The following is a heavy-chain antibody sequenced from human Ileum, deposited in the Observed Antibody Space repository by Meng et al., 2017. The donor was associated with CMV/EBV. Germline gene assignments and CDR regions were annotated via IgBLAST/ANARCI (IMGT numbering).Heavy chain of an antibody. D-gene: IGHD4-11*01. V-gene: IGHV4-59*01. CDR2: VYSTGST. CDR1: GGSISSYY. J-gene: IGHJ2*01. CDR3: ARTICDYTDYKYFDL. Sequence: QLQLQGSDPGPVNPSESLSLPVSVSGGSISSYYWSWIRQAPGKGLEWIGYVYSTGSTNYSPSLRSRVTISVDTSRNQFSLRLSSVTAADTAVYYCARTICDYTDYKYFDLWGRGTLVTVSS.